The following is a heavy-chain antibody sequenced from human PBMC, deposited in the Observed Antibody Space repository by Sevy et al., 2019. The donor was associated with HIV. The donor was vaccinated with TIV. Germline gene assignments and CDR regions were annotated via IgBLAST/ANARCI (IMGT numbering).Heavy chain of an antibody. J-gene: IGHJ5*02. CDR2: VSASGGST. CDR3: ARVGGGGYYDPWSGYLEFDP. D-gene: IGHD3-3*01. Sequence: GGSLRLSCVGSGFSFSSDAMSWVRQAPGKGLQWVATVSASGGSTYYADSVRGRFSITRDNSRNTLYVKMNSLRAEDTAVYYCARVGGGGYYDPWSGYLEFDPWGQRTLVTVSS. V-gene: IGHV3-23*01. CDR1: GFSFSSDA.